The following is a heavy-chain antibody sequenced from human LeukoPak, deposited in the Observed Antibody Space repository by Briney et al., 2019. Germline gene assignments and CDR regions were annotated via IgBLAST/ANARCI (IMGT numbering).Heavy chain of an antibody. Sequence: SETLSLTCTVSGGSISSYYWSWIRQPPGKGLEWIGYIYYSGSTNYNPSLKSRVTISVDTSKNQFSLKLSSVTAADTAVHYCARHAATRPRTFFDYWGQGTLVTVSS. J-gene: IGHJ4*02. CDR1: GGSISSYY. D-gene: IGHD6-25*01. CDR2: IYYSGST. CDR3: ARHAATRPRTFFDY. V-gene: IGHV4-59*08.